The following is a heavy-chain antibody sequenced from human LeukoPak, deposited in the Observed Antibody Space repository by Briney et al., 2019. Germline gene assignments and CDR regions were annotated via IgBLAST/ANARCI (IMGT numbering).Heavy chain of an antibody. J-gene: IGHJ6*03. Sequence: ASVKVSCKASGGTFSSYAISWVRQAPGQGLEWMGGIIPIFGTANYAQKFQGRVTITADESTSTAYMELSSLRSEDTAVYYCASPSSGYSEYYYYYYMDVWGKGNPGHRLL. D-gene: IGHD3-22*01. CDR2: IIPIFGTA. V-gene: IGHV1-69*01. CDR3: ASPSSGYSEYYYYYYMDV. CDR1: GGTFSSYA.